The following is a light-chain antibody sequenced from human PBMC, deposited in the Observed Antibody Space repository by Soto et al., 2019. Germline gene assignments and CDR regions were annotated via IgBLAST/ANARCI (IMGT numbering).Light chain of an antibody. CDR2: QDN. CDR1: KLGNKC. CDR3: QAWDSSTAYVV. V-gene: IGLV3-1*01. J-gene: IGLJ2*01. Sequence: SYELTQPPSVSVSPGQTASITCSGDKLGNKCASWYQQKPGQSPVLVIYQDNKRPSGIPERFSGSNSGNTATLTISGTQAMDEADYYCQAWDSSTAYVVFGGGTKVTVL.